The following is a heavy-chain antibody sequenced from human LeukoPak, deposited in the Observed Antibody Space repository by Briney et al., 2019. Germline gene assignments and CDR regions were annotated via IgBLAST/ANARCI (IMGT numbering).Heavy chain of an antibody. Sequence: SETLSLTCTVSAASFISSSHHWGWIRQSPGKGLEWIGTVYYGRTTYYNPSLDGRITISLDTSANHFSLQLNSVTAADTAVYYCVRHDGRGGATMGAFDSWGQGSLVTVSS. CDR1: AASFISSSHH. D-gene: IGHD5-12*01. CDR3: VRHDGRGGATMGAFDS. V-gene: IGHV4-39*01. J-gene: IGHJ5*01. CDR2: VYYGRTT.